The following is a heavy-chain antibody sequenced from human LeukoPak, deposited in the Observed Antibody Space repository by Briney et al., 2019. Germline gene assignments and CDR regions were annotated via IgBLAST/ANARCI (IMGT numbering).Heavy chain of an antibody. Sequence: GGSLRLSCAASGFTLTSYGMHWVRQAPGKGLEWVAFIQYDGSNKNYADSVKGRFTISRDNSKNTLYLQTNSLRAEDTAVYYCARDLEVGCSSTSCYGRWFDPWGQGTLVTVSS. CDR3: ARDLEVGCSSTSCYGRWFDP. CDR1: GFTLTSYG. V-gene: IGHV3-30*02. D-gene: IGHD2-2*01. CDR2: IQYDGSNK. J-gene: IGHJ5*02.